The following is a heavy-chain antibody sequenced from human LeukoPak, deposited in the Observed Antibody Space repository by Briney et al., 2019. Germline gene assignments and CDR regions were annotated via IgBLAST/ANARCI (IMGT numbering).Heavy chain of an antibody. J-gene: IGHJ4*02. CDR3: ARGLWFREVLKLFDY. V-gene: IGHV1-3*01. D-gene: IGHD3-10*01. Sequence: ASVKVSCKASGYTFTSYAMHWVRQAPGQRLEWMGWINAGNGNTKYSQKFQGRVTITRDTSASTAHMDLSSPRSEDTAGFFSARGLWFREVLKLFDYWGQGTLVTVSS. CDR2: INAGNGNT. CDR1: GYTFTSYA.